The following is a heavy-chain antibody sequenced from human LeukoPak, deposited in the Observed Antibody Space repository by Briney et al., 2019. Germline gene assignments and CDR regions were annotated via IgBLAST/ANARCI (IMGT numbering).Heavy chain of an antibody. Sequence: PGGSLRLSCTASGFTFSGYEMNWVRQVPGKGLVWVSHINSDGRIINYADSVKGRFTISRDNAKNTLYLQMNSLRVEDTAVYYCARGRGWYFDLWGRGTLVTVSS. CDR3: ARGRGWYFDL. D-gene: IGHD3-10*01. CDR1: GFTFSGYE. J-gene: IGHJ2*01. CDR2: INSDGRII. V-gene: IGHV3-74*01.